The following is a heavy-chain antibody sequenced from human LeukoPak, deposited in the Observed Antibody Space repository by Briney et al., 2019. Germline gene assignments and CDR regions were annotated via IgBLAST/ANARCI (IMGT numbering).Heavy chain of an antibody. J-gene: IGHJ4*02. Sequence: PGGSLRLSCAASGFTFSSYAMSWVRQAPGKGLEWVSAISGSGGSTYYADSVKGRFTISRDNSKNTLYLQMNSLRAEDTAVYYCARKSVYSYGSGYWGQGTLVTVSS. D-gene: IGHD5-18*01. CDR3: ARKSVYSYGSGY. CDR1: GFTFSSYA. CDR2: ISGSGGST. V-gene: IGHV3-23*01.